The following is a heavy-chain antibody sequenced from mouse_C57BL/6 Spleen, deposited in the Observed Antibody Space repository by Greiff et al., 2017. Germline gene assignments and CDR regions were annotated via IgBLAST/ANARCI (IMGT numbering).Heavy chain of an antibody. D-gene: IGHD2-4*01. CDR2: IRSKSNNYAT. CDR3: VRGRYDYEGDYAMDY. V-gene: IGHV10-1*01. CDR1: GFSFNTYA. J-gene: IGHJ4*01. Sequence: EVKLVESGGGLVQPKGSLKLSCAASGFSFNTYAMNWVRQAPGKGLEWVARIRSKSNNYATYYADSVKDRFTISRDDSESMLYLQMNNLKTEDTAMYYCVRGRYDYEGDYAMDYWGQGTSVTVSS.